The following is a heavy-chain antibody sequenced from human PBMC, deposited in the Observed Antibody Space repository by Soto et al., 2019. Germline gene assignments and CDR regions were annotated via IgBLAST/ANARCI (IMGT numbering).Heavy chain of an antibody. CDR3: AREGGYSRTLDY. J-gene: IGHJ4*02. D-gene: IGHD4-4*01. CDR1: GGSISSGGYY. Sequence: SETLSLTCTVSGGSISSGGYYWTWIRQHPGKGLEWIGYIYYSGSTYYNPSLKSRVTISVDTSKNQFSLKLSSVTAADTAVYYCAREGGYSRTLDYWGQGTLVTVSS. V-gene: IGHV4-31*03. CDR2: IYYSGST.